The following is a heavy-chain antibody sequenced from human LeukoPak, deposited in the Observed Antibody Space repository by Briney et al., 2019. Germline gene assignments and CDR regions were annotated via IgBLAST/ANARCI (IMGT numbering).Heavy chain of an antibody. V-gene: IGHV4-39*01. J-gene: IGHJ4*02. Sequence: PSESLSLSCTVSGGSLDSGDYYWAWVRQPPGMGLECVASIHYSGTNYSDPSLKSQVALPVDRSKSQFSLNLRSVTAADTAMYHCARHTIKRILGGVPGYFDSWGQRTLVTVSS. CDR3: ARHTIKRILGGVPGYFDS. CDR1: GGSLDSGDYY. CDR2: IHYSGTN. D-gene: IGHD2-8*02.